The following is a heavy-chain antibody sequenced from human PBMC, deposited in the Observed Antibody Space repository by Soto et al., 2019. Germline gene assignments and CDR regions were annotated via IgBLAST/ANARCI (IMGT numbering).Heavy chain of an antibody. CDR2: ISWNSGSI. J-gene: IGHJ4*02. Sequence: DVQLVESGGGLVQPGRSLRLSCAASGFTFDDYAMHWVRQAPGKGLEWVSGISWNSGSIGYADSVKGRFTISRDNAKNSLYLQMNSLRAEDTALYYCAKDTSSSSEYYFDYWGQGTLVTVSS. CDR3: AKDTSSSSEYYFDY. CDR1: GFTFDDYA. V-gene: IGHV3-9*01. D-gene: IGHD6-6*01.